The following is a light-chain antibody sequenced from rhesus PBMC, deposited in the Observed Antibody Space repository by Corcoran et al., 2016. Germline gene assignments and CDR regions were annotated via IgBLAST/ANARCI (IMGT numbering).Light chain of an antibody. CDR2: KAA. CDR1: QGISSW. Sequence: DIQMTQSPSSLAASVGDRVTITCRASQGISSWLAWYQQKPGKAPKVLIYKAASLQSGVPSRFSGRGSGTDYTLTISSLQPEDVATYYCLQDYTTPYSFGQGTKVEIK. J-gene: IGKJ2*01. V-gene: IGKV1-21*01. CDR3: LQDYTTPYS.